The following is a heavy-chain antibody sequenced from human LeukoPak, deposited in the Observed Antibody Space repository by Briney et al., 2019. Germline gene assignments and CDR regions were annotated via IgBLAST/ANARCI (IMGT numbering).Heavy chain of an antibody. CDR3: AAWDPRGDTAMGH. J-gene: IGHJ4*02. CDR1: GFTFDDYA. V-gene: IGHV3-43*02. CDR2: ISGDGGST. D-gene: IGHD5-18*01. Sequence: QSGGSLRLSCAASGFTFDDYAMHWVRQAPGKGLEWVSLISGDGGSTYYADSVKGRFTISRDNSKNSLYLQMNSLRTEDTALYYCAAWDPRGDTAMGHWGQGTLVTVSS.